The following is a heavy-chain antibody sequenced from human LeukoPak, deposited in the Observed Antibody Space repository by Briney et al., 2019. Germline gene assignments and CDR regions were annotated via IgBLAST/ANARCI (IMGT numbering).Heavy chain of an antibody. CDR3: ARVPWDLTLQD. J-gene: IGHJ4*02. CDR1: GGSISSYY. D-gene: IGHD1-26*01. CDR2: IYYSGST. Sequence: PSETLSLTCTVSGGSISSYYWSWIRQHPGKGLEWIGYIYYSGSTYYNPSLKSRVTISVDTSKNQFSLKLGSVTAADTAVYYCARVPWDLTLQDWGQGTLVTVSS. V-gene: IGHV4-59*06.